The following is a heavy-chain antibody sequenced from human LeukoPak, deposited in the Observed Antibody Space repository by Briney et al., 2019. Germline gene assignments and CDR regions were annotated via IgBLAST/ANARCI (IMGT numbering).Heavy chain of an antibody. V-gene: IGHV3-33*01. J-gene: IGHJ4*02. D-gene: IGHD2-15*01. Sequence: GGSLRLFCVASGFTFSNYGMHWVRQAPGKGLEWVAIIWFDGSDKYYADSVKGRVTISRDNSKNTLYLQMNSLRAEDTAVYYCARHASGHYFDSWGQGTLVTVSS. CDR1: GFTFSNYG. CDR3: ARHASGHYFDS. CDR2: IWFDGSDK.